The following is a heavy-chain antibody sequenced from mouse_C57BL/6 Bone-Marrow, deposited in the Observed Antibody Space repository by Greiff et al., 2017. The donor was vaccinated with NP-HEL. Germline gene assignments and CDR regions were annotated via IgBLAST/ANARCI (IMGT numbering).Heavy chain of an antibody. CDR2: IYPGSGST. CDR1: GYTFTSYW. Sequence: QVQLQQPGAELVKPGASVKMSCKASGYTFTSYWITWVKQRPGQGLEWIGDIYPGSGSTNYNEKFKSKATLTVDTSSSTAYMQLSSLTSEDSAVYYCARLIYYGSNYWYFDVWGTGTTVTVSS. J-gene: IGHJ1*03. D-gene: IGHD1-1*01. CDR3: ARLIYYGSNYWYFDV. V-gene: IGHV1-55*01.